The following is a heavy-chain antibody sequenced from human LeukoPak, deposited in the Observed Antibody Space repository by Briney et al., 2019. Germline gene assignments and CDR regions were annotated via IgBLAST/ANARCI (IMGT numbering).Heavy chain of an antibody. J-gene: IGHJ4*02. V-gene: IGHV3-30*03. CDR2: ISYDGSNK. D-gene: IGHD3-22*01. Sequence: PGGSLRLSCAASGFTFSSYGMHWVRQAPGKGLEWVAVISYDGSNKYYADSVKGRFTISRDNSKNTLYLQMNSLRAEDTAVYYCISSGYCAGFDYWGQGTLVTVSS. CDR1: GFTFSSYG. CDR3: ISSGYCAGFDY.